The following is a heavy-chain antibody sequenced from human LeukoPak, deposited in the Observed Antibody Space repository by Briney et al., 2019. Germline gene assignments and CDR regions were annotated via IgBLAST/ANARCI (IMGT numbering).Heavy chain of an antibody. D-gene: IGHD3-3*01. Sequence: GGSLRLSCAASGFTFSSYAMSWVRQAPGKGLEWVSAISGSGGSTYYTDSVKGRFTISRDNSKNTLYLQMNSLRAEDPAVYYCAKDSMYYDFWSGYSYWGQGTLVTVSS. J-gene: IGHJ4*02. CDR2: ISGSGGST. CDR3: AKDSMYYDFWSGYSY. V-gene: IGHV3-23*01. CDR1: GFTFSSYA.